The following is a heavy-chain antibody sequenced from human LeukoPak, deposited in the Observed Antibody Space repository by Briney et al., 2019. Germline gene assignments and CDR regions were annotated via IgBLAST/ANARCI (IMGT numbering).Heavy chain of an antibody. V-gene: IGHV3-30*09. D-gene: IGHD6-13*01. CDR1: GFTFSSYA. J-gene: IGHJ5*02. CDR2: ISYDGSNK. CDR3: ARDKSSSWYINWFDP. Sequence: PGGSLRLSCAASGFTFSSYAMHWVRQAPGKGLEWVAVISYDGSNKYYADSVKGRFAISRDNSKNTLYLQMNSLRAEDTAVYYCARDKSSSWYINWFDPWGQGTLSPSPQ.